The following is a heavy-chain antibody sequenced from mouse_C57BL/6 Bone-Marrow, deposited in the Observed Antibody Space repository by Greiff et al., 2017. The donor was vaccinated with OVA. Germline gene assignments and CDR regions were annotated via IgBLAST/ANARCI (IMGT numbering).Heavy chain of an antibody. Sequence: QVQLQQSGAELVRPWASVTLSCKASGYTFTDYEMHWVKQTPVHGLEWIGAIDPETGGTAYNQKFKGKAILTADKSSSTAYMELRSLTSEDSAVYYCTRDADAMDYWGQGTSVTVSS. CDR1: GYTFTDYE. J-gene: IGHJ4*01. V-gene: IGHV1-15*01. CDR3: TRDADAMDY. CDR2: IDPETGGT.